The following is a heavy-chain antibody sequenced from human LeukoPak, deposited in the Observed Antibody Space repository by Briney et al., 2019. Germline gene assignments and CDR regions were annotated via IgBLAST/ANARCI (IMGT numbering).Heavy chain of an antibody. V-gene: IGHV4-38-2*01. CDR3: LGFGELLHYYYMDV. Sequence: SETLYLTCAVSDHSINSSYYWGWIQQPPGKGVEWIGSIYHSGTTYHNPSFKSRVTISVEMSKNQFSLKLNSVTAADTAVYYCLGFGELLHYYYMDVWGKGTTVTVSS. D-gene: IGHD3-10*01. CDR2: IYHSGTT. J-gene: IGHJ6*03. CDR1: DHSINSSYY.